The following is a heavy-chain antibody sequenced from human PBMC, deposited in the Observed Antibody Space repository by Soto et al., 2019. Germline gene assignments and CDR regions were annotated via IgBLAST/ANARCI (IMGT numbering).Heavy chain of an antibody. D-gene: IGHD2-15*01. CDR3: AKGTRVVVVAAISDY. Sequence: GGSLRLSCAASGFTFSSYAMSWVRQAPGKGLEWVSAISGSGGSTYYADSVKGRFTISRDNSKNTLYLQMNSLRAEDTAVYYCAKGTRVVVVAAISDYWGQGTLVTVSS. CDR2: ISGSGGST. V-gene: IGHV3-23*01. CDR1: GFTFSSYA. J-gene: IGHJ4*02.